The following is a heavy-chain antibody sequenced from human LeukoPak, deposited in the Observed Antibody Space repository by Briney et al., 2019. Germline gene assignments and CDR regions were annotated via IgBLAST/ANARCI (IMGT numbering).Heavy chain of an antibody. CDR3: ATHTRVGATISLDY. J-gene: IGHJ4*02. V-gene: IGHV1-24*01. CDR1: GYTLTELS. CDR2: FDPEDGET. D-gene: IGHD1-26*01. Sequence: GASVKVSRKVSGYTLTELSMHWVRQAPGKGLEWMGGFDPEDGETIYAQKFQGRVTMTEDTSTDTAYMELSSLRSEDTAVYYCATHTRVGATISLDYWGQGTLVTVSS.